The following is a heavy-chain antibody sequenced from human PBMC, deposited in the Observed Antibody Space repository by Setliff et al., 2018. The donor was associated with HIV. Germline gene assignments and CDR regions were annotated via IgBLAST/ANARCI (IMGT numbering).Heavy chain of an antibody. Sequence: SETLSLTCTVSGGSISSNSYYWGWIRQPPGKGLEWIGSIYYSGSTYYNPSLKSRVTISEDTSKNQFSLKLSSVTAADTAVYYCARQGGYSGYGFYYYYYYMDVWGQGTTVTVSS. D-gene: IGHD5-12*01. CDR3: ARQGGYSGYGFYYYYYYMDV. CDR2: IYYSGST. CDR1: GGSISSNSYY. J-gene: IGHJ6*03. V-gene: IGHV4-39*01.